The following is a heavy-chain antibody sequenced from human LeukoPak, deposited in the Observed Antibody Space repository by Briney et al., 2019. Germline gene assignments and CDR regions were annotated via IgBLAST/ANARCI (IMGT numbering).Heavy chain of an antibody. Sequence: GGSLRLSCAASGFIFSSYGMHWVRQAPGKGLDWVAFIRYDGRNKYYADSVKGRFTISRDNSKNTLYLQMNSLRTEDTAVYYCARRWYFDLWGRGTLVTVSS. CDR3: ARRWYFDL. CDR2: IRYDGRNK. V-gene: IGHV3-30*02. CDR1: GFIFSSYG. J-gene: IGHJ2*01.